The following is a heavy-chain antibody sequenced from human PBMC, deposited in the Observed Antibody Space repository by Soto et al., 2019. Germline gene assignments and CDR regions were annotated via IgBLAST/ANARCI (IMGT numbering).Heavy chain of an antibody. CDR1: GFTFNSYA. J-gene: IGHJ4*01. CDR3: VRKYPGTRPFDY. V-gene: IGHV3-23*01. D-gene: IGHD2-2*01. Sequence: GGSLRLSCASSGFTFNSYAMNWVRQAPGKGLAWVSAIGTDSNTYYADSVKGRFTISRDNSRTTLYLQMNSLRAEDTALYYCVRKYPGTRPFDYWGQGTLVTV. CDR2: IGTDSNT.